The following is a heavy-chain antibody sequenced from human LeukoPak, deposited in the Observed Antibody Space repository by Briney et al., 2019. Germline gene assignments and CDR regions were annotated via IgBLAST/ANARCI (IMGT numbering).Heavy chain of an antibody. D-gene: IGHD2-15*01. Sequence: ASVTVSCTVSGYTLTELSMHWVGQAPGKGLEWMGGLDPEDGETIYAQKFQGRVTMTEDTSTDTAYMELSSLRSEDTAVYYCATGFLRYCSGGSCLLVYWGQGTLVTVSS. V-gene: IGHV1-24*01. CDR1: GYTLTELS. CDR2: LDPEDGET. J-gene: IGHJ4*02. CDR3: ATGFLRYCSGGSCLLVY.